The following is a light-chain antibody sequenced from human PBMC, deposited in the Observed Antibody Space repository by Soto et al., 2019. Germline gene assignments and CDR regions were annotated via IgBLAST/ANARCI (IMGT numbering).Light chain of an antibody. CDR3: SSYTGGSTYV. CDR1: SSDIGSYKY. V-gene: IGLV2-14*01. Sequence: LTQPASVSGAPGHSITISCTGTSSDIGSYKYLSWHQQNPDKAHKSMINDVSNRPSGVSNRFSGSKSGNTATLTISGLQGEDEDEHYSSSYTGGSTYVFGTGTKVTVL. J-gene: IGLJ1*01. CDR2: DVS.